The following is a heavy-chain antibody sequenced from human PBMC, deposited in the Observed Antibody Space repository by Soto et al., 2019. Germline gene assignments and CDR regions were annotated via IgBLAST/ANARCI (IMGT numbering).Heavy chain of an antibody. J-gene: IGHJ6*02. CDR3: AKASIAAAGYLDYYYGMDV. CDR2: ISGSGGST. CDR1: GFTFSSYA. D-gene: IGHD6-13*01. V-gene: IGHV3-23*01. Sequence: GGSLRLSCAASGFTFSSYAMSWVRQAPGKGLEWVSAISGSGGSTYYADSVKGRFTISRDNSKNTLYLQMNSLRAEDTAVYYCAKASIAAAGYLDYYYGMDVWGQGTTVTVSS.